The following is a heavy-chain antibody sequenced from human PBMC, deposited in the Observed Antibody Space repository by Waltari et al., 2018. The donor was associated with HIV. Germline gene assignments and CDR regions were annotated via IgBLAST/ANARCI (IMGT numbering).Heavy chain of an antibody. Sequence: VQLVQSGAEVKKPGASVKVSCKVSGYTLSELALHWVRQSPGKGLGWMGGFDPEDGETVYAQKFQGRVTVTEDPSTGSAYMDLTGLRFDDTAGYYCTGGGSAFDVWGQGTMVTVSS. V-gene: IGHV1-24*01. CDR1: GYTLSELA. CDR3: TGGGSAFDV. CDR2: FDPEDGET. D-gene: IGHD3-16*01. J-gene: IGHJ3*01.